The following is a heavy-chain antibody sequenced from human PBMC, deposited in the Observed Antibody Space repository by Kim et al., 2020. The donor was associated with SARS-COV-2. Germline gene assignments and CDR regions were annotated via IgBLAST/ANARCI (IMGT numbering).Heavy chain of an antibody. CDR1: GGSISSYY. J-gene: IGHJ6*02. Sequence: SETLSLTCTVSGGSISSYYWSWIRQPPGKGLEWIGYIYYSGSTNYNPSLKSRVTISVDTSKNQFSLKLSSVTAADTAVYYCARLTSYDEYGMDVWGQGTT. CDR2: IYYSGST. D-gene: IGHD3-3*01. CDR3: ARLTSYDEYGMDV. V-gene: IGHV4-59*08.